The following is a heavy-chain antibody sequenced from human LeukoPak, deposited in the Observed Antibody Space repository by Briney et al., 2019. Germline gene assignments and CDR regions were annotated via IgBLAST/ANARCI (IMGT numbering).Heavy chain of an antibody. V-gene: IGHV3-7*03. Sequence: PGESVRLSCAASGFIFSSYWMSWVRQAPGKGLEWVANINQDGSEEYYVDSVKGRFTISRDNAKNSLYLQINSLEAEDTAVYYCARWGHLVRQPAGDYWGQGTLVAVSS. CDR2: INQDGSEE. CDR1: GFIFSSYW. J-gene: IGHJ4*02. D-gene: IGHD6-13*01. CDR3: ARWGHLVRQPAGDY.